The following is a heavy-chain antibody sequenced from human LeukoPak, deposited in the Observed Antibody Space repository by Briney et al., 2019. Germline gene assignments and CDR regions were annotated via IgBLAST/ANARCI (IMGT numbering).Heavy chain of an antibody. D-gene: IGHD3-22*01. J-gene: IGHJ4*02. V-gene: IGHV1-2*06. CDR2: INPNSGGT. CDR3: ARADDSSGYCFDY. CDR1: GYTFTGYY. Sequence: ASVKVSCKASGYTFTGYYMHWVRQAPGQGLEWMGRINPNSGGTNYAQKFQGRVTMTRDTSISTAYMELSRLRSDDTAVYYCARADDSSGYCFDYWGQGTLVTVSS.